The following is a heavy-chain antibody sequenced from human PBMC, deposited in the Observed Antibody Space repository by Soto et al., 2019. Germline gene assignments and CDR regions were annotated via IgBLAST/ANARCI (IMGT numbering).Heavy chain of an antibody. CDR1: GYTFINYY. CDR3: ARAEWTGSWYFDY. D-gene: IGHD6-13*01. Sequence: ASVKVSCKASGYTFINYYIHWVRQAPGQGLEWMGIFNPTSGSTNYAQKFQGRVTLTMDTSTRTVYMELSSLRFDDTAVYYCARAEWTGSWYFDYWGQGTLVTVSS. J-gene: IGHJ4*02. CDR2: FNPTSGST. V-gene: IGHV1-46*01.